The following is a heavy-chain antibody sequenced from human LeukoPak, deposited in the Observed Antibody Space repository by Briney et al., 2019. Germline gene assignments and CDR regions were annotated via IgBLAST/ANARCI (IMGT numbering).Heavy chain of an antibody. V-gene: IGHV1-8*02. D-gene: IGHD6-13*01. CDR2: MNPNSGNT. CDR3: ASGGSSWYAPSY. CDR1: GYTFTGYY. J-gene: IGHJ4*02. Sequence: GASVKVSCKASGYTFTGYYMHWVRQAPGQGLEWMGWMNPNSGNTGYAQKFQGRVTMTRNTSISTAYMELSSLRSEDTAVYYCASGGSSWYAPSYWGQGTLVTVSS.